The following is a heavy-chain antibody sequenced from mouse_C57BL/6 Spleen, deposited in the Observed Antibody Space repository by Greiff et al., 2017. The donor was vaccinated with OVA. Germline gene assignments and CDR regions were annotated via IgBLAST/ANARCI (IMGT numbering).Heavy chain of an antibody. V-gene: IGHV1-64*01. CDR1: GYTFTSYW. D-gene: IGHD1-1*01. J-gene: IGHJ4*01. CDR3: ARSLRTTVDAMDY. Sequence: VQLQQPGAELVKPGASVKLSCKASGYTFTSYWMHWVKQRPGQGLEWIGMIHPNSGSTNYNEKFKSKATLTVDKSSSTAYMQLSSLTSEDSAVYYCARSLRTTVDAMDYWGQGTSVTVSS. CDR2: IHPNSGST.